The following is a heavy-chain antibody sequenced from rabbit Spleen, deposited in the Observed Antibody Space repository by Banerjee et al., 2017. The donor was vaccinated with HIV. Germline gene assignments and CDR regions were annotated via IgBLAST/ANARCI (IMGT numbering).Heavy chain of an antibody. V-gene: IGHV1S40*01. D-gene: IGHD6-1*01. J-gene: IGHJ4*01. CDR1: GFSFSGNYW. CDR3: ARDGGADYSYAFDL. CDR2: IYVSNGVS. Sequence: QSFEESGGDLVKPGASLTLTCTASGFSFSGNYWLCWVRQAPGKGLEWIACIYVSNGVSYYASWARGRCTISKTASTTVTLQRTSLTAADTATYFCARDGGADYSYAFDLWGPGTLVTV.